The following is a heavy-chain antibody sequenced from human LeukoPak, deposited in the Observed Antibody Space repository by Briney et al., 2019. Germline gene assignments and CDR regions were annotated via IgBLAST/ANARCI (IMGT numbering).Heavy chain of an antibody. D-gene: IGHD3-10*01. CDR3: ARGNYGSGSYYLDY. CDR1: GFTFSDYY. J-gene: IGHJ4*02. CDR2: ISSSSSYT. Sequence: GGSLRLSCAASGFTFSDYYMSWIRQAPGKGLEWVSYISSSSSYTNYADSVEGRFTISRDNAKNSLYLQMNSLRAEDTAVYYCARGNYGSGSYYLDYWGQGTLVTVSS. V-gene: IGHV3-11*06.